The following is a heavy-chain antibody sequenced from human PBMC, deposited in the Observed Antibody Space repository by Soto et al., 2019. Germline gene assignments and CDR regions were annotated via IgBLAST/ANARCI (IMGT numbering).Heavy chain of an antibody. CDR2: IYYSGST. CDR1: GGSISSGGYY. CDR3: VMCYDYGHYYYFDY. Sequence: PSETLSLTCTVSGGSISSGGYYWSWIRQHPGKGLEWIGYIYYSGSTYYNPSLKSRVTISVDTSKNQFSLKLSSVTAADTAVYYCVMCYDYGHYYYFDYWGPGILVTVFS. D-gene: IGHD4-17*01. V-gene: IGHV4-31*03. J-gene: IGHJ4*02.